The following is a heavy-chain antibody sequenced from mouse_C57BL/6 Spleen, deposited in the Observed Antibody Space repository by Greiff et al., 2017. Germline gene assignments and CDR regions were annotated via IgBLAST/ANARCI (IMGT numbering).Heavy chain of an antibody. V-gene: IGHV1-52*01. CDR3: ARPDYYGSSWDY. CDR1: GYTFTSYW. CDR2: IDPSDSET. D-gene: IGHD1-1*01. Sequence: QVQLQQPGAELVRPGSSVKLSCKASGYTFTSYWMHWVKQRPIQGLEWIGNIDPSDSETHYNQKFKDKATLTVDKSSCTAYMQLSSLTSEDSAVYYCARPDYYGSSWDYWGQGTTLTVSS. J-gene: IGHJ2*01.